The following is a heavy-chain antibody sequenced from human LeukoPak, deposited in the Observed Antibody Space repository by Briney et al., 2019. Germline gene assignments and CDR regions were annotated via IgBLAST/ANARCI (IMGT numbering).Heavy chain of an antibody. V-gene: IGHV1-2*02. J-gene: IGHJ5*02. CDR3: ARGALMVRGLKNWFDP. Sequence: GASVKVSCKASGYTFTGYYMHWVRQAPGQGLEWMGWINPNSGGTNYAQKFQGRVTMTRDTSISTAYMELSRLRSDDTAVYYCARGALMVRGLKNWFDPWGQGTLVTVSS. CDR2: INPNSGGT. D-gene: IGHD3-10*01. CDR1: GYTFTGYY.